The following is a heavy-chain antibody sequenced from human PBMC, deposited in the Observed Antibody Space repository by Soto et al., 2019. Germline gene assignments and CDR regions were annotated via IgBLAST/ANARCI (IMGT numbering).Heavy chain of an antibody. CDR3: AKSPTVY. CDR2: ISYDGSNK. D-gene: IGHD4-17*01. J-gene: IGHJ4*02. Sequence: QVQLVESGGGVVQPGRSLRLSCAASGFTFSSYGMHWVRQAPGKGLEWVAVISYDGSNKYYADSVKGRFTISRDNSKNTLYLQMNSLRAEDTAVYYCAKSPTVYWGQGTLVTVSS. V-gene: IGHV3-30*18. CDR1: GFTFSSYG.